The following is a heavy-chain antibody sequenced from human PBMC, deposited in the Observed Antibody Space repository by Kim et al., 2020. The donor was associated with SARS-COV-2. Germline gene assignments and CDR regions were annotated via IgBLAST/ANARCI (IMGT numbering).Heavy chain of an antibody. CDR2: N. CDR3: ARGTDYGLDY. D-gene: IGHD3-16*01. V-gene: IGHV4-59*09. Sequence: NKYHHSLTDRVTSSVDTSKNQFSLKGTSVTAADTAIYYCARGTDYGLDYWGQGTLVTVSS. J-gene: IGHJ4*02.